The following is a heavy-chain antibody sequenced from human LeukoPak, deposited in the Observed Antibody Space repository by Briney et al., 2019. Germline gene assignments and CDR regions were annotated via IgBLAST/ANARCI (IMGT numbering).Heavy chain of an antibody. D-gene: IGHD6-19*01. CDR2: IYYNGNT. CDR3: ARNRGWYAMDV. V-gene: IGHV4-61*01. Sequence: SETLSLTCTVSGDSVSSPNSHWSWIWQPPGKGLEWIGHIYYNGNTNYNPSLKSRVTMSLDTSKNQFSLELSSVTAADTAVYYCARNRGWYAMDVWGQGTTVTVSS. CDR1: GDSVSSPNSH. J-gene: IGHJ6*02.